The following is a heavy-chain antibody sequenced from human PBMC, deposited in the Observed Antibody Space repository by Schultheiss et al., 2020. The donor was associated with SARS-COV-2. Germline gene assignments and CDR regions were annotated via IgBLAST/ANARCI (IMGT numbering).Heavy chain of an antibody. D-gene: IGHD1-26*01. CDR2: IYYSGST. CDR1: GGSISSYY. CDR3: ARDLSGSYHYRYHYFDY. Sequence: SETLSLTCTVSGGSISSYYWSWIRQPPGKGLEWIGYIYYSGSTNYNPSLKSRVTISVDTSKNQFSLKLSSVTAADTAVYYCARDLSGSYHYRYHYFDYWGQGTLVTVSS. V-gene: IGHV4-59*12. J-gene: IGHJ4*02.